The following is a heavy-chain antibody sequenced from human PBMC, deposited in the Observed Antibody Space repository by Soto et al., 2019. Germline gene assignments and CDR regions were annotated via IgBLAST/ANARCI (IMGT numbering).Heavy chain of an antibody. CDR1: GFNFSSYA. D-gene: IGHD6-13*01. J-gene: IGHJ4*02. CDR2: ISSSGSTI. V-gene: IGHV3-11*01. Sequence: GGARRLSCAVSGFNFSSYAMSCIRQAPGKGLEWVSYISSSGSTIYYADSVKGRFTISRDNAKNSLYLQMTSLRAEDTAVYYCARGAPEPGYSINYFDYWGQGTLVTVSS. CDR3: ARGAPEPGYSINYFDY.